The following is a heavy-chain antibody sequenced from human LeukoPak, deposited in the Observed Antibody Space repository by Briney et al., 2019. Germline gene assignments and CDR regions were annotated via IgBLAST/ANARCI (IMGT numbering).Heavy chain of an antibody. Sequence: PSGTLSLTCAVSGGSINTANWWSWVRQPPGKGLEWIGELYHTGNTNYNPSLKSRVTMSIDRSKNQFSLKLTSVTAADTAVYFCAWEGRFDAYWGQGTLVTVSS. CDR1: GGSINTANW. CDR3: AWEGRFDAY. V-gene: IGHV4-4*02. CDR2: LYHTGNT. J-gene: IGHJ4*02. D-gene: IGHD1-26*01.